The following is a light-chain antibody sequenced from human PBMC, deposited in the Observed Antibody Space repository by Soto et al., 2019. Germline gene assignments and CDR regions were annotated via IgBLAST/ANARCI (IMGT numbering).Light chain of an antibody. J-gene: IGLJ1*01. CDR3: NSYSSTSFYV. CDR2: QVT. CDR1: GSDIATFNY. V-gene: IGLV2-14*01. Sequence: SALAQPASMSGSPGRSITISCTGSGSDIATFNYVSWYQQYPGKAPKLLIYQVTSRASGVSHRFSGSKSGNTAALTISGLQPEDEAEYYCNSYSSTSFYVFGTGTKVTVL.